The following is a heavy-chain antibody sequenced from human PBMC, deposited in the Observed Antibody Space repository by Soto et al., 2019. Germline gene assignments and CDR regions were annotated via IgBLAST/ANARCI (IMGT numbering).Heavy chain of an antibody. CDR2: IIPIFGTA. J-gene: IGHJ4*02. D-gene: IGHD1-26*01. CDR3: ARQTGGRIEN. V-gene: IGHV1-69*13. Sequence: VASVKVSCKASGGTFSSYAISWVRQAPGQGLEWMGGIIPIFGTANYAQKFQGRVTITADESTSTAYMELSSLRSEDTAVYYCARQTGGRIENWGQGTLVTVSS. CDR1: GGTFSSYA.